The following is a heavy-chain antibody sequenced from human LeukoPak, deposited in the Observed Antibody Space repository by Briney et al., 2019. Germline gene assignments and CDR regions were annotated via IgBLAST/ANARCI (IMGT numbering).Heavy chain of an antibody. J-gene: IGHJ6*03. CDR3: AIAKTQGSGGNYYYYYYMDV. CDR2: ISGSGGST. Sequence: GGTLRLSCAASGFTFSSYGMSWVRQAPGKGLEWVSAISGSGGSTYYADSVKGRFTISRDNSKNTLYLQMNSLRAEDTAVYYCAIAKTQGSGGNYYYYYYMDVWGKGTTVTISS. V-gene: IGHV3-23*01. CDR1: GFTFSSYG. D-gene: IGHD4-23*01.